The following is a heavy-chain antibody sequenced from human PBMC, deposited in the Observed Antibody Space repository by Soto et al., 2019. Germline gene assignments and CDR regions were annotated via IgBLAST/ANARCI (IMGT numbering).Heavy chain of an antibody. V-gene: IGHV4-38-2*01. J-gene: IGHJ3*02. CDR1: GYSISSGYY. Sequence: SETLSLTCAVSGYSISSGYYWGWIRQPPGKGLEWIGSIYHSGSTYYNPSLKSRVTISVDTSKNQFSLKLSSVTAADTAVYYCARVSNRGGRGWYEDAFDIWGQGTMVTVSS. CDR2: IYHSGST. CDR3: ARVSNRGGRGWYEDAFDI. D-gene: IGHD6-19*01.